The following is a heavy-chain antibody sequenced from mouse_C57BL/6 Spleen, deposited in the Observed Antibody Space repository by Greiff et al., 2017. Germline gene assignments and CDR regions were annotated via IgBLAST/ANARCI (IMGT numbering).Heavy chain of an antibody. Sequence: QVQLQQSGAELAMPGASVKLSCKASGYTFTSYGISWVKQRTGQGLEWIGEIYPRSGNTYYNEKFKGKATLTADKSSSTAYMELRSLTSEDSAVYFCARGVDGYWYFDVWGTGTTVTVSS. CDR2: IYPRSGNT. D-gene: IGHD2-3*01. J-gene: IGHJ1*03. CDR3: ARGVDGYWYFDV. CDR1: GYTFTSYG. V-gene: IGHV1-81*01.